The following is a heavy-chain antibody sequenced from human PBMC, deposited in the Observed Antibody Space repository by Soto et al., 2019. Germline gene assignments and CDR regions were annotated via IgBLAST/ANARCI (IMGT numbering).Heavy chain of an antibody. J-gene: IGHJ4*02. CDR3: AKELRGYSYGPEPFDY. CDR1: GFTFSSYG. V-gene: IGHV3-30*18. CDR2: ISYDGSNK. Sequence: PGGSLRLSCAASGFTFSSYGMHWVRQAPGKGLEWVAVISYDGSNKYDADSVKGRFTISRDNSKNTLYLQMNSLRAEDTAVYYCAKELRGYSYGPEPFDYWGQGTLVTVSS. D-gene: IGHD5-18*01.